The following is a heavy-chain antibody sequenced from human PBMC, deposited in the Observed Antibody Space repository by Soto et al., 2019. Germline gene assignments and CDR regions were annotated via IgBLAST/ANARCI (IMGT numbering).Heavy chain of an antibody. D-gene: IGHD4-17*01. J-gene: IGHJ6*02. Sequence: ASVKVSCKASGYTFTSYDINWVRQATGQGLEWMGWMNPNSGNTGYAQKFQGRVTMTRNTSISTAYMELSSLRSEDTAVYYCARGSGTTVTTRGRRTVHYYYYGMDVWGQGTTVTVSS. CDR3: ARGSGTTVTTRGRRTVHYYYYGMDV. V-gene: IGHV1-8*01. CDR1: GYTFTSYD. CDR2: MNPNSGNT.